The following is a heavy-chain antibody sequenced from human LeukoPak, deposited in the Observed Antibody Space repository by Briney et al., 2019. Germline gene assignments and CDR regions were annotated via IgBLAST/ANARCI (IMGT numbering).Heavy chain of an antibody. CDR3: ARDRTSSGWYGQFDY. V-gene: IGHV3-7*01. CDR2: IKQDGSEK. J-gene: IGHJ4*02. CDR1: GFTFSSYW. Sequence: GGSLRLSCAASGFTFSSYWMSWVRQAPGKGLEWVANIKQDGSEKYYVDSVKGRFTISRDNAKNTLYLQMNSLRAEDTAVYYCARDRTSSGWYGQFDYWGQGTLVTVSS. D-gene: IGHD6-19*01.